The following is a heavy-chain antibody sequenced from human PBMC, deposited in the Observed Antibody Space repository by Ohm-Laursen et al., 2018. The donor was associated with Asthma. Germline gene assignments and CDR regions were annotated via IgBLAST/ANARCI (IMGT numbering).Heavy chain of an antibody. CDR2: IYYSGST. CDR3: ARPSIAEEVGEGTSDY. CDR1: GDSFSGGTYY. V-gene: IGHV4-39*01. Sequence: TLSLTCTVSGDSFSGGTYYWGWIRQPPGKGLEWIGSIYYSGSTYYNPSLKSRVTISVDTSKNQFSLKLSSVTAADTAVYYCARPSIAEEVGEGTSDYWGQGTPVTVSS. D-gene: IGHD6-6*01. J-gene: IGHJ4*02.